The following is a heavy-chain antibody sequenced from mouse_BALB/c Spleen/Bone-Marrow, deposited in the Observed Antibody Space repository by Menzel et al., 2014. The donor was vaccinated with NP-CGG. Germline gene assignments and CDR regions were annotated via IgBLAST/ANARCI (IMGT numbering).Heavy chain of an antibody. Sequence: EVMLVESGGGLVQPGGSLKLSCAASGFTFSSYGMSWVRQTPDKRLELVASINSNGGSTYYPDSVKGRFTISRDNAKNTQSLQMISLRSQDTAMYYCARGSYGNYVGYFDYWGQGTTLTVSS. CDR3: ARGSYGNYVGYFDY. CDR2: INSNGGST. D-gene: IGHD2-1*01. V-gene: IGHV5-6-3*01. CDR1: GFTFSSYG. J-gene: IGHJ2*01.